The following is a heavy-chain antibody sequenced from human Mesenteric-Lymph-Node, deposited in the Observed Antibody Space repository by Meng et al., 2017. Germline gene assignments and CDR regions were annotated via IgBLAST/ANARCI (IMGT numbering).Heavy chain of an antibody. D-gene: IGHD6-19*01. Sequence: SETLSLTCTVSGGSISSFSWSWIRQPAGKGLEWIGRMYSSGRTDHNPSLKSRVTMSLDTSKNQLSLKLSSVTAADTAVYYCAVWQWPYDYWGQGTLVTVSS. CDR1: GGSISSFS. J-gene: IGHJ4*02. V-gene: IGHV4-4*07. CDR3: AVWQWPYDY. CDR2: MYSSGRT.